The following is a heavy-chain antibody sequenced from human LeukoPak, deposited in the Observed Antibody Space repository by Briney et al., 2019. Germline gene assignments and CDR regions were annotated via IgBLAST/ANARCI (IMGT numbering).Heavy chain of an antibody. CDR3: AKDIRSGSITGTTSDY. V-gene: IGHV3-9*01. J-gene: IGHJ4*02. D-gene: IGHD1-7*01. Sequence: GRSLRLSCAASGFTFDDYAMHWVRQAPGKGLEWVSGISWNSGSIGYADSVKGRFTISRGNAKNSLYLQMNSLRAEDTALYYCAKDIRSGSITGTTSDYWGQGTLVTVSS. CDR1: GFTFDDYA. CDR2: ISWNSGSI.